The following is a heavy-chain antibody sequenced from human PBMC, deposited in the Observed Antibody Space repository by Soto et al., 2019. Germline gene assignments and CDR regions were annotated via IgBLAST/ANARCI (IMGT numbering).Heavy chain of an antibody. CDR1: GFSLSTSGVG. J-gene: IGHJ3*02. D-gene: IGHD1-26*01. CDR2: IYWDDDK. V-gene: IGHV2-5*02. CDR3: ARTRSGSYFQPYAFDI. Sequence: QITLKESGPTLVKPTQTLTLTCTFSGFSLSTSGVGVGWIRQPPGKALEWLALIYWDDDKRYSPSLKSRLTITKDTSKNQVVLTMTNMDPVDTATYYCARTRSGSYFQPYAFDIWGQGTMVTVSS.